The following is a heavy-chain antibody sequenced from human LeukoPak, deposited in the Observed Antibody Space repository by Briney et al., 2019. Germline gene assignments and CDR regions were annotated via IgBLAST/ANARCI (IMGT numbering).Heavy chain of an antibody. D-gene: IGHD1-26*01. CDR1: GGSISSSSYY. Sequence: SETLSLTCTVSGGSISSSSYYWGWIRQPPGKGLEWIGEINHSGSTNYNPSLKSRVTISVDTSKNQFSLKLSSVTAADTAVYYCASLRERSYYARGFDYWGQGTLVTVSS. CDR3: ASLRERSYYARGFDY. J-gene: IGHJ4*02. CDR2: INHSGST. V-gene: IGHV4-39*01.